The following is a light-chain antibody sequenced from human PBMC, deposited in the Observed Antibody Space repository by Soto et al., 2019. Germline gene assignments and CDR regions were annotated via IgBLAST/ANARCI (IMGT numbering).Light chain of an antibody. V-gene: IGKV3-11*01. CDR1: QSVSSN. J-gene: IGKJ5*01. CDR2: DAS. CDR3: QHRSNWPPIT. Sequence: ERAMRQYPATLSVSPGERATLSCRGSQSVSSNLAWYQQKPGQAPRRLIYDASNRATGIPARFSGNASGTDFTLTISNLEPQDFAVYYGQHRSNWPPITFRQGTRLEIK.